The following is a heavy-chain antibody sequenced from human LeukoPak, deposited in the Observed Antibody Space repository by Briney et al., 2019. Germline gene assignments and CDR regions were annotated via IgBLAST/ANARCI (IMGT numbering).Heavy chain of an antibody. CDR1: GYTFTGYY. CDR3: ARDATMVRGVIARYYYMDV. V-gene: IGHV1-2*06. D-gene: IGHD3-10*01. CDR2: INPNSGGT. Sequence: PSVKVSCKASGYTFTGYYMHWVRPAPGQGLEWMGRINPNSGGTNYAQKFQGRVTMTRDTSISTAYMELSRLRSDDTAVYYCARDATMVRGVIARYYYMDVWGKGTTVTVSS. J-gene: IGHJ6*03.